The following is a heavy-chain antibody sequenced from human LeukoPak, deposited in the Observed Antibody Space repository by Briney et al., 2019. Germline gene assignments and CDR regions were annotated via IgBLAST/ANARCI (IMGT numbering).Heavy chain of an antibody. D-gene: IGHD7-27*01. Sequence: GGSLRLSCAASGFTFRSYSMSWVRQAPGKGLEWVSYISSTSSTIYYADSVKGRFTISRDNAKNSLYLEMNSLRAEDTAVYYCARGKLNWGLEVYWGQGTLVTVSS. CDR1: GFTFRSYS. CDR2: ISSTSSTI. CDR3: ARGKLNWGLEVY. V-gene: IGHV3-48*01. J-gene: IGHJ4*02.